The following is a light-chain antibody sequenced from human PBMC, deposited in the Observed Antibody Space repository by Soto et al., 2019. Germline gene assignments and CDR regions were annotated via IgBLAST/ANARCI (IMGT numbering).Light chain of an antibody. Sequence: EIVLTQSPGTLSLSPGERATLSCRASQSVNSWYLAWYQQKPGQAPRLLIYGAPSRATGIPDRFSGSVSGTDFSLTISRLEPEDFAVYYCQQYTLSRFTFGPGTKVDIK. V-gene: IGKV3-20*01. CDR1: QSVNSWY. CDR3: QQYTLSRFT. J-gene: IGKJ3*01. CDR2: GAP.